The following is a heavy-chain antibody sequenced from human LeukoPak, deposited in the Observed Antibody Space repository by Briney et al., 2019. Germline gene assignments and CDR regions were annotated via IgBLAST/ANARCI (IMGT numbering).Heavy chain of an antibody. D-gene: IGHD3-10*01. V-gene: IGHV4-39*07. CDR2: IYYSGST. Sequence: SETLSLTCTVSSGSISSSSYYWGWIRQPPGKGLEWIGSIYYSGSTYYNPSLKSRVTISVDTSKNQFSLKLSSVTAADTAVYYCARRVGRYFGERAYYYNYMDVWGKGTTVTISS. CDR1: SGSISSSSYY. CDR3: ARRVGRYFGERAYYYNYMDV. J-gene: IGHJ6*03.